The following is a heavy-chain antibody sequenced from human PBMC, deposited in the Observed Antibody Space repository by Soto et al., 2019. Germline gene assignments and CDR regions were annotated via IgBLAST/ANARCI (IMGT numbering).Heavy chain of an antibody. CDR2: LNPYNGKT. Sequence: ASVKVSCKASGYTFTSHDINWVRQATGQGLEWMGWLNPYNGKTAYAQRFQGRVTMTWNATTGTVYLELSSLRSEDTAMYYCARVSSIAARRSFVSCGQGTLVTVSS. D-gene: IGHD6-6*01. CDR3: ARVSSIAARRSFVS. V-gene: IGHV1-8*01. CDR1: GYTFTSHD. J-gene: IGHJ4*02.